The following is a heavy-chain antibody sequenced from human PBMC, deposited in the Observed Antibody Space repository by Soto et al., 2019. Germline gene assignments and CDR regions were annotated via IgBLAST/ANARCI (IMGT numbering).Heavy chain of an antibody. Sequence: ASVKVSCKAFGYTFNAFYMHWVRQAPGQGLEWMGVINPSGDGTSYAQKSQGRVTMTRDTSTSTVYMELSSLRSEDTAVYYCARVALGYDYADVWGKGTTVTVSS. CDR2: INPSGDGT. V-gene: IGHV1-46*02. J-gene: IGHJ6*03. D-gene: IGHD6-13*01. CDR1: GYTFNAFY. CDR3: ARVALGYDYADV.